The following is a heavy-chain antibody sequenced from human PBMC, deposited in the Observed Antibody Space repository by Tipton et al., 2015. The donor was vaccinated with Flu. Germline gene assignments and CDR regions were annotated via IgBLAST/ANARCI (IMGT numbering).Heavy chain of an antibody. D-gene: IGHD3-10*01. V-gene: IGHV4-59*12. CDR2: VYYSGSS. J-gene: IGHJ6*02. Sequence: TLSLTCSVSGDSLNSCYWSWIRQSPGKGLEWIGQVYYSGSSYYNPSLESRVTISVDTSKNQFSLKVNSVTAADTAVYYCARDQGFGDGLTYDYYVMDVWDQGP. CDR1: GDSLNSCY. CDR3: ARDQGFGDGLTYDYYVMDV.